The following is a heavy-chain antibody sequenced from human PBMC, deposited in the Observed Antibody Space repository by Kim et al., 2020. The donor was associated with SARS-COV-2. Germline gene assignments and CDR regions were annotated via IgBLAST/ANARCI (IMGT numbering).Heavy chain of an antibody. Sequence: DKRYSPSLKSRLTINKDTSKNQVVLTMTNMDPVDTATYYCAHAAAGLDYWGQGTLVTVSS. CDR2: DK. J-gene: IGHJ4*02. V-gene: IGHV2-5*01. CDR3: AHAAAGLDY. D-gene: IGHD6-13*01.